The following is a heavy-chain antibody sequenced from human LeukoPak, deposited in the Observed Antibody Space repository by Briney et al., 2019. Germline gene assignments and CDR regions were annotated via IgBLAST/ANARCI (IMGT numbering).Heavy chain of an antibody. CDR1: GGSISSYY. D-gene: IGHD6-13*01. CDR2: IYYSGST. CDR3: ARSPEYSSSWYLGKNWFDP. V-gene: IGHV4-59*01. Sequence: SETLSLTCTVSGGSISSYYWSWIRQPPGKGLEWIGYIYYSGSTNYNPSLKSRVTISVDTSKNQFSLKLSSVTAADTAVYYCARSPEYSSSWYLGKNWFDPWGQGTLVTVSS. J-gene: IGHJ5*02.